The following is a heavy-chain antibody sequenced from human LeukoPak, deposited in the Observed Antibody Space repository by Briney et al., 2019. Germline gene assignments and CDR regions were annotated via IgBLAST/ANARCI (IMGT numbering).Heavy chain of an antibody. D-gene: IGHD1-26*01. Sequence: PSETLSLTCTVSGGSISSYYWSWIRQPPGKGLEWIGYIYHSGTTNYNPSLKSRVTISVDTSKSQSSLKLSSVTAADTAIYYCARNIVGPRQVDYWGQGTLVTVSS. J-gene: IGHJ4*02. CDR1: GGSISSYY. CDR2: IYHSGTT. CDR3: ARNIVGPRQVDY. V-gene: IGHV4-59*01.